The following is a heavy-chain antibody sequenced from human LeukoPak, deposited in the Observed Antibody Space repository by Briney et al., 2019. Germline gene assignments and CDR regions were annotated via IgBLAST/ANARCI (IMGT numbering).Heavy chain of an antibody. CDR1: GGSISSYY. V-gene: IGHV4-59*01. CDR2: IYYSGST. Sequence: SETLSLTCTVSGGSISSYYWSWIRQPPGKGLEWIGYIYYSGSTNYNPSLKSRVTISVDTSKNQFSLKLSSVTAADTAVYYCARDMYSGSYSYYFDYWGQGTLVTVSS. D-gene: IGHD1-26*01. J-gene: IGHJ4*02. CDR3: ARDMYSGSYSYYFDY.